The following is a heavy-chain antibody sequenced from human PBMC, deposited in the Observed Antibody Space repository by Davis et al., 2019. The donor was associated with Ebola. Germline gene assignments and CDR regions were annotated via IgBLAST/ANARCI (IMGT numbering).Heavy chain of an antibody. CDR2: ISSSSSYI. V-gene: IGHV3-21*01. Sequence: GESLKISCAASGFTFSSYSMNWVRQAPGKGLEWVSSISSSSSYIYYADSVKGRFTISRDNAKNSLYLQMNSLRAEDTAVYYCARDKLERLIHYYGMDVWGQGTTVTVSS. D-gene: IGHD1-1*01. CDR1: GFTFSSYS. CDR3: ARDKLERLIHYYGMDV. J-gene: IGHJ6*02.